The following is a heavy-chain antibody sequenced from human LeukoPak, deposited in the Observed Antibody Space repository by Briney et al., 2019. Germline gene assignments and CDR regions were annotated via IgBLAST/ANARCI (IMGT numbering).Heavy chain of an antibody. J-gene: IGHJ3*02. V-gene: IGHV4-59*01. CDR2: IYYSGST. D-gene: IGHD3-10*01. CDR3: ARRDYYGAPDAFDI. CDR1: GGSISSYY. Sequence: SETLSLTCTVSGGSISSYYWSWIRRPPGKGLEWIGYIYYSGSTNYNPSLKSRVTISVDTSKNQFSLKLSSVTAADTAVYYCARRDYYGAPDAFDIWGQGTMVTVSS.